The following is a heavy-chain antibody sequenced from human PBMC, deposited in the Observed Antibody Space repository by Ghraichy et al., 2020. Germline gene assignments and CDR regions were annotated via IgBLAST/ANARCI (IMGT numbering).Heavy chain of an antibody. Sequence: SETLSLTCTVSGGSIRSSSYYWGWIRQPPGKGLEWIGSIYYSGITYYNPSLKSRVTISADTSKNQFSLKLSSVTAADTAVYYCARGRASWPYQLHQGWFDPWGQGTLVTVSS. J-gene: IGHJ5*02. CDR2: IYYSGIT. V-gene: IGHV4-39*07. CDR1: GGSIRSSSYY. CDR3: ARGRASWPYQLHQGWFDP. D-gene: IGHD2-2*01.